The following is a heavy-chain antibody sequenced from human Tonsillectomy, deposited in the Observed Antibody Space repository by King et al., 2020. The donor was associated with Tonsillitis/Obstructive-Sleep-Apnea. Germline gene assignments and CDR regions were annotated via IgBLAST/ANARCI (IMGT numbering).Heavy chain of an antibody. J-gene: IGHJ4*02. CDR1: GGSISSYY. Sequence: VQLQESGPGLVKPSETLSLTCTVSGGSISSYYWSWIRQPPGKGLEWIGYIYYSGSTNYNPSLKSRVTISVDTSKNQFSLKLSSVTAANTAMYYCARRCFKGGVDYWGQGTLVTVSS. CDR2: IYYSGST. V-gene: IGHV4-59*08. D-gene: IGHD3-10*02. CDR3: ARRCFKGGVDY.